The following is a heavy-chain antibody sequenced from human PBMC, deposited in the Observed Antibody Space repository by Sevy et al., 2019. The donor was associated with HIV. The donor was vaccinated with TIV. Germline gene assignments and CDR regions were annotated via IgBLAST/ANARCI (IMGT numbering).Heavy chain of an antibody. CDR1: GDSISSSSYY. J-gene: IGHJ4*02. Sequence: SETLTLTCNVSGDSISSSSYYWGWIRQPPGKGLEWIGGIYYSGSTYYNPSLRSRVTISVDTSKNQCSRKLSAVTAADTAVYYCARLNPLDYWGQGTLVTVSS. CDR3: ARLNPLDY. CDR2: IYYSGST. V-gene: IGHV4-39*01.